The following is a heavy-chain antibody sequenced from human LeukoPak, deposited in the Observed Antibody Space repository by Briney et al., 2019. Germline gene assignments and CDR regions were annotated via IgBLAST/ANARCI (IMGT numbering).Heavy chain of an antibody. CDR2: FYSEDGET. CDR1: GYTLTELS. V-gene: IGHV1-24*01. CDR3: ATDLLGINAFDI. Sequence: SVKVSCKVSGYTLTELSMHWVRQAPGKGLEGMGGFYSEDGETIYAQKFEGRVTMTEDTSTDTAYMELSSLRSEDTAVYYCATDLLGINAFDIWSQGTMVTVYS. D-gene: IGHD7-27*01. J-gene: IGHJ3*02.